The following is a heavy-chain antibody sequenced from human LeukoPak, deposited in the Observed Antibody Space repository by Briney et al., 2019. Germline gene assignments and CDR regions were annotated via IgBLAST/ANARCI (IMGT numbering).Heavy chain of an antibody. CDR3: ARDGGSTYDY. V-gene: IGHV3-72*01. D-gene: IGHD2-15*01. CDR2: IRNKANSYTT. J-gene: IGHJ4*02. Sequence: GGSLRLSCAASGFTFSDYYMDWVRQAPGEGLEWVGRIRNKANSYTTEYAASVKGRFTISRDDSKNSLYLQVNSLKTDDTAVYYCARDGGSTYDYWGQGTLVTVSS. CDR1: GFTFSDYY.